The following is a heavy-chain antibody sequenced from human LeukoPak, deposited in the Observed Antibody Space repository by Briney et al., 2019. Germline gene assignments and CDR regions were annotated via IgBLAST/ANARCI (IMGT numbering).Heavy chain of an antibody. CDR2: IIGSGDIT. CDR1: GFTFSNYV. Sequence: PGGSPRLSCAVSGFTFSNYVMSWVRQAPGKGLEWVSGIIGSGDITYYADSVMGRFTISRDNSKNTLYLQMSTLRADDTGVYYCARAARGYHYWGQGTLVTVSS. V-gene: IGHV3-23*01. J-gene: IGHJ4*02. CDR3: ARAARGYHY. D-gene: IGHD5-12*01.